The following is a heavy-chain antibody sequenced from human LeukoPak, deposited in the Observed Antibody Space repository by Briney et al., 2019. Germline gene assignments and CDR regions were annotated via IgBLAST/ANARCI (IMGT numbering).Heavy chain of an antibody. J-gene: IGHJ4*02. D-gene: IGHD1-26*01. CDR3: ARDSEWEPSMGFDY. CDR2: ISAYNGNT. V-gene: IGHV1-18*01. Sequence: ASVKVSCKASGYTFTSYGISWVRQAPGQGLEWMGWISAYNGNTNYAQKLQGRVTMTTDTSTSTAYMELRSLRSDDTAVYYCARDSEWEPSMGFDYWGQGTLVTVSS. CDR1: GYTFTSYG.